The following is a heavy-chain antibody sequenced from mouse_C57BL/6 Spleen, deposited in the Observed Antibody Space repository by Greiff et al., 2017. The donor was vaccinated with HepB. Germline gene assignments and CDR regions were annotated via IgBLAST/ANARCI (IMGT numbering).Heavy chain of an antibody. Sequence: EVQLQQSGPELVKPGASVKISCKASGYTFTDYYMNWVKQSHGKSLEWIGDINPNNGGTSYNQTFKGKATLTVDKSSSTAYMELRSLTSEDSAVYYWARRWYAMDYWGQGTSVTVSS. J-gene: IGHJ4*01. CDR1: GYTFTDYY. CDR3: ARRWYAMDY. CDR2: INPNNGGT. V-gene: IGHV1-26*01.